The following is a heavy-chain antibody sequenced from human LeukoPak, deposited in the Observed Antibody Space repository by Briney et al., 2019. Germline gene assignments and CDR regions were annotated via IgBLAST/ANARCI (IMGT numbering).Heavy chain of an antibody. CDR3: ATYRQVLLPFES. CDR2: IYTSGST. V-gene: IGHV4-61*02. Sequence: SETLSLTCTVSGGSISSSSYYWSWIRQPAGKGLEWIGRIYTSGSTNYNPSLKSRVTMSVDTSKNQSSLKLSSVTAADTAIYYCATYRQVLLPFESWGQGTLVTVSS. J-gene: IGHJ4*02. D-gene: IGHD2-8*02. CDR1: GGSISSSSYY.